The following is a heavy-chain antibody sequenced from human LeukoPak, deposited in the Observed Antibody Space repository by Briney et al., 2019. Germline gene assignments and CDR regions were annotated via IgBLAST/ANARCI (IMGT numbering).Heavy chain of an antibody. D-gene: IGHD1-14*01. V-gene: IGHV1-2*02. Sequence: ASVKVSCKTSGYTFSDYYVHWLRQAPGQGLEWMGGINPKIGDTSSAPKFRGRVTLTTDTATSSAYLELTGLTSDDTAIYYCAIRGRGSGTWAAFDIWGQGALVTVSS. CDR1: GYTFSDYY. CDR3: AIRGRGSGTWAAFDI. CDR2: INPKIGDT. J-gene: IGHJ4*02.